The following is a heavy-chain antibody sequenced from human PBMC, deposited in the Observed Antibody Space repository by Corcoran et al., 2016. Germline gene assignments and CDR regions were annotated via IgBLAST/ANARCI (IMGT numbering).Heavy chain of an antibody. CDR3: AIARGMITFGGVINYYYYYGMDV. CDR2: INHSGST. J-gene: IGHJ6*02. Sequence: QVQLQQWGAGLLKPSETLSLTCAVYGGSFSGYYWSWIRQPPGKGLEWIGEINHSGSTNYNPSLKSRVTISVDTSKNQFSLKLSSVTAADTAVYYCAIARGMITFGGVINYYYYYGMDVWGQGTTVTVSS. D-gene: IGHD3-16*02. CDR1: GGSFSGYY. V-gene: IGHV4-34*01.